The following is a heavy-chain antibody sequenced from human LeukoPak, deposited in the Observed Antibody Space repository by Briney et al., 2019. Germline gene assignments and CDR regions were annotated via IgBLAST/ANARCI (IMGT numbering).Heavy chain of an antibody. Sequence: GSLRLSCAASGFTFSFYDMNWVRQAPGKGLEWVSYISSSGSTIYYADSVKGRFTISRDNAKNSLYLQMNSLRAEDTAVYYCARVSHDGWGYYYYYYMDVWGKGTTVTVSS. V-gene: IGHV3-48*03. CDR1: GFTFSFYD. D-gene: IGHD5-24*01. J-gene: IGHJ6*03. CDR2: ISSSGSTI. CDR3: ARVSHDGWGYYYYYYMDV.